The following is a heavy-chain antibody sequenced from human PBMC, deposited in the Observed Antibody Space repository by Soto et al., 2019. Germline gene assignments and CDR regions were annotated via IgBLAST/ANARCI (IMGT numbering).Heavy chain of an antibody. CDR2: INHSGRT. CDR1: GGSFSGYY. CDR3: PRARQLPPYGMHV. D-gene: IGHD1-7*01. Sequence: QVQLQQGGAGLLKPSETLSLTCAVYGGSFSGYYWSWIRQPPGKGLEWIGEINHSGRTNYNPSLNIRVPISVDTSTNPFSLTLSSVTAAHTAVYSCPRARQLPPYGMHVWGQGTPVTVSS. V-gene: IGHV4-34*01. J-gene: IGHJ6*02.